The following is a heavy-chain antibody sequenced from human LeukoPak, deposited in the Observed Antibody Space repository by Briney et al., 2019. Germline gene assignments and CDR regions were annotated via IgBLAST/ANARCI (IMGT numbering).Heavy chain of an antibody. CDR1: GGSFSGYY. CDR2: INHSGST. J-gene: IGHJ4*02. V-gene: IGHV4-34*01. CDR3: ASRVAVAAPFGY. D-gene: IGHD6-19*01. Sequence: SETLSLTCAAYGGSFSGYYWSWIRQPPGKGLEWIGEINHSGSTNYNPSLKSRVTISVDTSKNQFSLKLSSVTAADTAVYYCASRVAVAAPFGYWGQGTLVTVSS.